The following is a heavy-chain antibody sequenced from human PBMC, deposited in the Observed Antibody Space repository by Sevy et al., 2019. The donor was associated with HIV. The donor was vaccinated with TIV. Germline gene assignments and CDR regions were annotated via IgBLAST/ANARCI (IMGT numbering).Heavy chain of an antibody. CDR1: GGSISSSSYY. D-gene: IGHD2-15*01. Sequence: SETLSLTCTVSGGSISSSSYYWGWIRQPPGKGLEWIGSIYYSGSTYYNPSLKSRVTISVDTSKNQFPLKLSSVTAADTAVYYCARQNIVVVVAATYNWFDPWGQGTLVTVSS. J-gene: IGHJ5*02. CDR3: ARQNIVVVVAATYNWFDP. CDR2: IYYSGST. V-gene: IGHV4-39*01.